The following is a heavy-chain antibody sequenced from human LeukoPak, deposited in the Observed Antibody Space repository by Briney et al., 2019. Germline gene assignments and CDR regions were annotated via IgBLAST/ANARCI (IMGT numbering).Heavy chain of an antibody. D-gene: IGHD5-18*01. V-gene: IGHV3-73*01. J-gene: IGHJ6*03. Sequence: QSGGSLRLSCAASGFTFSGSAMHWVRQASGKGLEWVGRIRSKANSYATAYAASVKGRFTISRDDSKNTAYLQMNSLKTEDTAVYYCTSSLTSYTSRPYYYYYYMDVWGKGTTVTVSS. CDR1: GFTFSGSA. CDR3: TSSLTSYTSRPYYYYYYMDV. CDR2: IRSKANSYAT.